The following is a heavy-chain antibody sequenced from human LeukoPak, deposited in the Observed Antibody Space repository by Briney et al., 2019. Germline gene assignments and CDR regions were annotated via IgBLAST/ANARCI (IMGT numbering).Heavy chain of an antibody. CDR1: GFTFSSYS. Sequence: PGGSLRLSCAASGFTFSSYSMNWVRQAPGKGLEWVSYISSSSSTIYYADSVKGRFTISRDNAKNSLYLQMNSLRDEDTAVYCCARDLRYDSSGYPDCWGQGTLVTVSS. D-gene: IGHD3-22*01. V-gene: IGHV3-48*02. CDR2: ISSSSSTI. J-gene: IGHJ4*02. CDR3: ARDLRYDSSGYPDC.